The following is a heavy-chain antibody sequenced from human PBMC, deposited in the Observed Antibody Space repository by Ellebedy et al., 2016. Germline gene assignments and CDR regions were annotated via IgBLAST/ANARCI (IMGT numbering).Heavy chain of an antibody. CDR2: IYYSGST. Sequence: SETLSLTXTVSAGSISSYYWSWIRQPPGKGLEWIGYIYYSGSTNYNPSLKSRVTISVDTSKNQFSLKLRSVTAADTAVYYCARHLGYDDSGYYRNWFDPWGQGTLVTVSS. CDR3: ARHLGYDDSGYYRNWFDP. J-gene: IGHJ5*02. CDR1: AGSISSYY. V-gene: IGHV4-59*08. D-gene: IGHD3-22*01.